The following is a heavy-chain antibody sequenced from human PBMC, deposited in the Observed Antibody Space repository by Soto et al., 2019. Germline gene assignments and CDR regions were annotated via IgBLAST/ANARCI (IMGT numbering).Heavy chain of an antibody. V-gene: IGHV1-18*01. J-gene: IGHJ3*02. CDR3: ARGSAVVGASYDFEM. Sequence: QAQLVQSGAEVQNPGASVKVSCKASGYSFPSHGSNWVRQAPGQGLEWMGWVSPYNGNTNYAQNLQGRVTMTTDTSTSTAYMELRSMKSDDTAVYLCARGSAVVGASYDFEMWDQGTMVTVSS. CDR1: GYSFPSHG. D-gene: IGHD6-19*01. CDR2: VSPYNGNT.